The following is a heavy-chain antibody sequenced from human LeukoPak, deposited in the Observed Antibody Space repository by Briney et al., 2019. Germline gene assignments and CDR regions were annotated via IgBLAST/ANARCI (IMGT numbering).Heavy chain of an antibody. J-gene: IGHJ3*02. CDR2: IRYDGSNK. V-gene: IGHV3-30*02. CDR3: ARYYDTTVGDAFDI. Sequence: GGSLRLSCAASGFTFSSYEMNWVRQAPGKGLEWVAFIRYDGSNKYYADSVKGRFTISRDNSKNTLYLQMNSLRAEDTAVYYCARYYDTTVGDAFDIWGQGTMVTVSS. CDR1: GFTFSSYE. D-gene: IGHD3-16*01.